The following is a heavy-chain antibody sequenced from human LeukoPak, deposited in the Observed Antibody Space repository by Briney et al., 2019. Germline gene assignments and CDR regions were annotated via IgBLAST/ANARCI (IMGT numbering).Heavy chain of an antibody. Sequence: AGGSLRLSCAASGFTFSSYWMHCVRQVPGKGLVWVSRITSEGSSTSYADSVKGRFTISRDNAKNTLYLQMNSLRAEDTAVYYCARGSSVVALDWGQGTLVTVSS. CDR2: ITSEGSST. J-gene: IGHJ4*02. D-gene: IGHD2-15*01. CDR3: ARGSSVVALD. V-gene: IGHV3-74*01. CDR1: GFTFSSYW.